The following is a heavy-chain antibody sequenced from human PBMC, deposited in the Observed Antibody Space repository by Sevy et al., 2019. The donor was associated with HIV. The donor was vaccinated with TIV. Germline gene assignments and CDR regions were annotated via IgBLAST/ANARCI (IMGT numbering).Heavy chain of an antibody. CDR2: IYWDDDK. J-gene: IGHJ5*02. V-gene: IGHV2-5*02. Sequence: SGPTLMKPTQTLTLTCTFSGFSLTTSGVGVGWIRQPPGKALEWLALIYWDDDKRYSPSLKSRLTITKDTSKNQVVLXMTNMDPVDTATYYCAHRPDNYDILTGYFPNWFDPWGQGTLVTVSS. CDR3: AHRPDNYDILTGYFPNWFDP. D-gene: IGHD3-9*01. CDR1: GFSLTTSGVG.